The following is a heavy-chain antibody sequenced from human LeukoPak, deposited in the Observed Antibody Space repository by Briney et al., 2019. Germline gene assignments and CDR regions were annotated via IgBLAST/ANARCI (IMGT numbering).Heavy chain of an antibody. Sequence: PWASVKVSCKASGYTFTDYYILWVRQAPGQGLEWMGWVNPNSGGTYYAQKFQGRVTMTRDTSISTAYMELSRLRSDDTAVYYCARGRRILVADPNAGDFFDYWGQGALVTISS. CDR1: GYTFTDYY. D-gene: IGHD2-15*01. CDR2: VNPNSGGT. CDR3: ARGRRILVADPNAGDFFDY. J-gene: IGHJ4*02. V-gene: IGHV1-2*02.